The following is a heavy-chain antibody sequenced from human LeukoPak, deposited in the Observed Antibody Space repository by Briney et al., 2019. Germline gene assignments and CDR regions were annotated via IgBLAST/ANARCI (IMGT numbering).Heavy chain of an antibody. J-gene: IGHJ3*02. Sequence: SETLSLTCTVSGGSISSSSYYWGWIRQPPGKGLEWIGSIYYSGSTYYNPSLKSRVTISVDTSKNQFSLKLSSVTAADTAVYYCARIDYYDPGHAFDIWGQGTMVTVSS. D-gene: IGHD3-22*01. CDR1: GGSISSSSYY. CDR3: ARIDYYDPGHAFDI. V-gene: IGHV4-39*01. CDR2: IYYSGST.